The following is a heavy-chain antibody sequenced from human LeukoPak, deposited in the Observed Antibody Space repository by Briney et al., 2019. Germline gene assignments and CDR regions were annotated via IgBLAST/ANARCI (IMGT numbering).Heavy chain of an antibody. J-gene: IGHJ6*03. CDR1: GYTFTSYG. V-gene: IGHV1-18*01. CDR2: ISAYNGNT. D-gene: IGHD6-19*01. Sequence: ASVKVSCKASGYTFTSYGISWVRQAPGQGLEGMGWISAYNGNTNYAQKLQGRVTMTTDTSTSTAYMELRSLRSDDTAVYYCARGIAVAGKRGGYYYYYYMDVWGKGTTVTVSS. CDR3: ARGIAVAGKRGGYYYYYYMDV.